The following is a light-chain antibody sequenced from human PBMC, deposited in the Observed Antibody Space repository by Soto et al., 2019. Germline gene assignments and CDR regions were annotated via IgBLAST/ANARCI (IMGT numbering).Light chain of an antibody. V-gene: IGLV1-44*01. CDR2: SNN. J-gene: IGLJ2*01. Sequence: QSVLTQPPSASGTPWQSVTISCSGSSSNIGSNTVNWYQQLPGTAPKLLIYSNNQRPSGVPDRFSGSKSGTSASLAISGLQSEDEADYYCAAWDDSLNGHVVFGGGTKVTVL. CDR3: AAWDDSLNGHVV. CDR1: SSNIGSNT.